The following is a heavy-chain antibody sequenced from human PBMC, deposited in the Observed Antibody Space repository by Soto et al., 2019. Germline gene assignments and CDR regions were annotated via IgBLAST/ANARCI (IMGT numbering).Heavy chain of an antibody. CDR3: ARMESFGSLNWFDP. CDR2: MNPGSGDT. J-gene: IGHJ5*02. CDR1: GYTFTNND. D-gene: IGHD5-18*01. Sequence: ASVKVSCKASGYTFTNNDVSWVRQATGQGLEWMGWMNPGSGDTGYAQKFQGRVTMTRDISIATAYMELNSLTSEDTAIYYCARMESFGSLNWFDPWGQGTLVIFSS. V-gene: IGHV1-8*01.